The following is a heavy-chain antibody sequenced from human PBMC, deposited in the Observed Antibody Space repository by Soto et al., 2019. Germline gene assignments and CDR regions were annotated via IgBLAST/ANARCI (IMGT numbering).Heavy chain of an antibody. J-gene: IGHJ4*02. Sequence: GGSLRLSCAASGFTFSSYWMHWVRQAPGKGLVWVSRISTDGTTTNYADSVKGRFTISRDNAKNTLYLQLNSLRAEDMAVYYCVRGVGSGTYYYWGQGTLVTVSS. D-gene: IGHD3-10*01. CDR2: ISTDGTTT. V-gene: IGHV3-74*01. CDR3: VRGVGSGTYYY. CDR1: GFTFSSYW.